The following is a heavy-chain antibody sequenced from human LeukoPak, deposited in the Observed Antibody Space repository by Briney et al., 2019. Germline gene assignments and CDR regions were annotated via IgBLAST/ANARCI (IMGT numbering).Heavy chain of an antibody. CDR2: IIPILGIA. CDR3: ARVGLTTELDY. V-gene: IGHV1-69*04. CDR1: GGTFSSYA. Sequence: ASVKVSCKASGGTFSSYAISLVRQAPGQGLEWMGRIIPILGIANYAQKFQGRVTITADKSTSTAYMELSSLRSEDTAVYYCARVGLTTELDYWGQGTLVTVSS. D-gene: IGHD4-11*01. J-gene: IGHJ4*02.